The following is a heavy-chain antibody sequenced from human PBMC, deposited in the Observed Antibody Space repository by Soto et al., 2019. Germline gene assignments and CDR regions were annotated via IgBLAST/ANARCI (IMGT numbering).Heavy chain of an antibody. CDR2: IYTSGST. V-gene: IGHV4-4*07. CDR3: ASDSSNYGMDV. J-gene: IGHJ6*02. CDR1: GGSIGSYY. Sequence: PSEPLSITGTVAGGSIGSYYWSWIRQPAGKGLEWIGRIYTSGSTNYNTSLKSRVSMSVDTSKNKFSLKLRSVTAADTAVSYCASDSSNYGMDVWGQGTTVTVSS. D-gene: IGHD6-13*01.